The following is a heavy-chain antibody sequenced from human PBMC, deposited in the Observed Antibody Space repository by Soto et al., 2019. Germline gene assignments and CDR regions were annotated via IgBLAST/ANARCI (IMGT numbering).Heavy chain of an antibody. CDR3: ARAKTTVTTFDP. CDR1: GFSISSGGYY. D-gene: IGHD4-4*01. Sequence: QVQLQESGPGLVKPSQTLSLTCTVSGFSISSGGYYWSWLRQYPGKGLEWIGNINDSGTTYYNPPLTSRLTRSVYTSDNQFSLRLSSLTAADTAVDFFARAKTTVTTFDPWGPATLVNVSS. V-gene: IGHV4-31*03. CDR2: INDSGTT. J-gene: IGHJ5*02.